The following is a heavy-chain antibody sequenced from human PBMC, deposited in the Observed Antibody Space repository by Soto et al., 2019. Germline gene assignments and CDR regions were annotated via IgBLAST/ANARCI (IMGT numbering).Heavy chain of an antibody. CDR2: ISSSGSYI. Sequence: ETLSLTCNVSGASISSYNYWGWFRQAPGKGLEWVSSISSSGSYIYYADSVKGRFTISRDNAKNSLYLQMNSLGAEDTAVYYCARGTFYYDSHAYYGYWGQGTVVTVSS. CDR1: GASISSYN. V-gene: IGHV3-21*01. J-gene: IGHJ4*02. CDR3: ARGTFYYDSHAYYGY. D-gene: IGHD3-22*01.